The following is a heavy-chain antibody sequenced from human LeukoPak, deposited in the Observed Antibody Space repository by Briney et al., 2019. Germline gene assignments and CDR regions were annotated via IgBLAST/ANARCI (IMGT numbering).Heavy chain of an antibody. CDR3: AKDKGYCKGGSCYTFDY. J-gene: IGHJ4*02. CDR2: IRGSCGSN. Sequence: GRSLRLSYAASGFTHSGQAMSWVRQARTKGLEWVSAIRGSCGSNYYADSAKGRFTISRDNSKNTLYLQENNLRTDDTAVYYCAKDKGYCKGGSCYTFDYGYQGALAT. CDR1: GFTHSGQA. V-gene: IGHV3-23*01. D-gene: IGHD2-15*01.